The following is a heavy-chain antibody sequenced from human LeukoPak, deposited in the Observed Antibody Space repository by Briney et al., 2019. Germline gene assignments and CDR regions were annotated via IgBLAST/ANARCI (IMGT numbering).Heavy chain of an antibody. D-gene: IGHD5-12*01. CDR1: GYTFTGYG. CDR3: ARDQVNSGYDSNFDY. Sequence: ASVKVSCKASGYTFTGYGISWVRQAPGQGLEWMGWISAYNGNTNYAQKLQGRVTMTTDTSTSTAYMELRSLRSDDTAVYYCARDQVNSGYDSNFDYWGQGTLVTVSS. J-gene: IGHJ4*02. V-gene: IGHV1-18*01. CDR2: ISAYNGNT.